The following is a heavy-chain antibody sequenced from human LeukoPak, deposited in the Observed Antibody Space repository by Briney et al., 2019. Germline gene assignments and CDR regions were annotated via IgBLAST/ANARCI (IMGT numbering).Heavy chain of an antibody. J-gene: IGHJ4*02. CDR1: GFTFSSHA. V-gene: IGHV3-23*01. CDR3: AKDPYGTRYFDY. Sequence: GGSLRLSCAASGFTFSSHALSWVRQAPGKGLEWVSSLSGSGYNTYYADSVKGRFTISRDNSKNTVYLQMNSLRAEDTAVYYCAKDPYGTRYFDYWGEGTLVTDCS. CDR2: LSGSGYNT. D-gene: IGHD2-2*01.